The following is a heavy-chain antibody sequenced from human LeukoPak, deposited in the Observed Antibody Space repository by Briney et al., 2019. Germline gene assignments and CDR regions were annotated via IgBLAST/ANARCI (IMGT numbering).Heavy chain of an antibody. CDR2: ISANGGET. Sequence: GGSLRLSCAASGFTFSIYAMNWVRQAPGKGLEWVSSISANGGETHYADSVKGRFTISRDNPKNTLYLQINNPRVEDTAVYYCAKRYYDFPLDYWGQGTLVTVSS. CDR3: AKRYYDFPLDY. J-gene: IGHJ4*02. CDR1: GFTFSIYA. D-gene: IGHD3-3*01. V-gene: IGHV3-23*01.